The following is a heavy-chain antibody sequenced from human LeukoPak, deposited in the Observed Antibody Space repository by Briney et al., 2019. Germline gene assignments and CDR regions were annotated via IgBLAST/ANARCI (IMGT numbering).Heavy chain of an antibody. CDR3: ARGRSCSSTSCAKHYMHV. D-gene: IGHD2-2*01. J-gene: IGHJ6*03. CDR1: GGSFSGYY. CDR2: INHSGST. V-gene: IGHV4-34*01. Sequence: PSETLSLTCAVYGGSFSGYYWSWIRQPPGKGLEWIGEINHSGSTNYNPSLKSRVTISVDTSKNQFSLKLSSVTAADTAVYYCARGRSCSSTSCAKHYMHVRGKGTTVTISS.